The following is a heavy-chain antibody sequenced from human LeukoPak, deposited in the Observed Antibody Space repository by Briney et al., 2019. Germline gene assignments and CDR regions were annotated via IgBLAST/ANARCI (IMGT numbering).Heavy chain of an antibody. CDR2: IYPGDSDT. J-gene: IGHJ3*02. CDR3: ARHGTTTVTYAFDI. D-gene: IGHD4-17*01. Sequence: GESLKISCKASGYSFTSYWIGWVRKMPGKGLEWMGVIYPGDSDTRYSPSFQGQVTISADKSISTAYLHWSSLKASDTAMYYCARHGTTTVTYAFDIWGQGTMVTVSS. V-gene: IGHV5-51*01. CDR1: GYSFTSYW.